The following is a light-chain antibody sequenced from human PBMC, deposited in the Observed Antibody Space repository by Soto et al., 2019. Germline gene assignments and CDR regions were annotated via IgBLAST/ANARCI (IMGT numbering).Light chain of an antibody. CDR3: YSYINTSIFYV. V-gene: IGLV2-14*01. CDR2: GVT. CDR1: SSDVGAYYS. J-gene: IGLJ1*01. Sequence: QSVLTQPASVSGSPGQSITISCTGTSSDVGAYYSVSWYQHHPGKAPKLIIYGVTNRPSGVSNRFSGPKSGNTASLTISGLQAEDEADYYCYSYINTSIFYVFGSGTKVTVL.